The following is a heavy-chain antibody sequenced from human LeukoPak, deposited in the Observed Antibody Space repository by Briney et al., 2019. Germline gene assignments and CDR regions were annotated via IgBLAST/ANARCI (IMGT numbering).Heavy chain of an antibody. CDR2: INPNSGGT. Sequence: ASVKVFCKASGYTFTGYYMHWVRQAPGQGLEWMGWINPNSGGTNYAQKFQGRVTMTRDTSISTAYMELSRLRSDDTAVYYCARAGSHYYGMDVWGQGTTVTVSS. CDR1: GYTFTGYY. V-gene: IGHV1-2*02. CDR3: ARAGSHYYGMDV. J-gene: IGHJ6*02. D-gene: IGHD3-10*01.